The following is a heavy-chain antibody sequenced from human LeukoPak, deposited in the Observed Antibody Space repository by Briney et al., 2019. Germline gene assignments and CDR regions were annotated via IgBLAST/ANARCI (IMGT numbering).Heavy chain of an antibody. D-gene: IGHD3-22*01. J-gene: IGHJ4*02. CDR2: IYTSGST. Sequence: SETLSLTCTVSGGSISSYYWSWIRQPAGKGLEWIGRIYTSGSTNYNPSLKSRVTMSVDTSKNQFSLKLSSVTAADTAVYYCARLMGYYDSSGYPDDYWGQGTLVTVSS. V-gene: IGHV4-4*07. CDR3: ARLMGYYDSSGYPDDY. CDR1: GGSISSYY.